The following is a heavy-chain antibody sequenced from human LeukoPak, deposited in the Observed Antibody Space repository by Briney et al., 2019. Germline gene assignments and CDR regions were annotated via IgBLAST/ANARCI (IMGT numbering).Heavy chain of an antibody. CDR2: IYKIGTT. Sequence: PSETLSLTCTVFGDSVTGYYLNWVRQPPGKGLEWIGRIYKIGTTNYNPSLKSRLTISADTSKNQFSLKLRSVTAADTAVYYCVIGVGWQPAYWGQGALVTVSS. J-gene: IGHJ4*02. D-gene: IGHD2-15*01. CDR1: GDSVTGYY. V-gene: IGHV4-59*02. CDR3: VIGVGWQPAY.